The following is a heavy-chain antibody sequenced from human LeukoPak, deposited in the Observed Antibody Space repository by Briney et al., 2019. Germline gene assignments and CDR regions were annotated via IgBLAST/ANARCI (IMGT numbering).Heavy chain of an antibody. V-gene: IGHV3-7*01. CDR2: IKQDGSEK. D-gene: IGHD6-13*01. J-gene: IGHJ4*02. CDR3: ATDLGSSRPNF. CDR1: GFSFSSYW. Sequence: PGGSLRLSCAASGFSFSSYWMRWVRQAPGKGLEWVANIKQDGSEKYYVDSAKGRFTISRDNAKNSLYLQMNSLTAEDTAVYYCATDLGSSRPNFWGQGILVTVSS.